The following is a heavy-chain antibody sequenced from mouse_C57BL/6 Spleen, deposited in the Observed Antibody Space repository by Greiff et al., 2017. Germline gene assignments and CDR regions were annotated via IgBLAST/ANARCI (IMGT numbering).Heavy chain of an antibody. V-gene: IGHV1-53*01. D-gene: IGHD1-1*01. CDR2: INPSNGGT. Sequence: VQLQQPGTELVKPGASVKLSCKASGYTFTSYWMHWVKQRPGQGLEWIGNINPSNGGTNYNEKFKSKATLTVDKSSSTAYMQLSSLTSEDSAVYYCARSAFTTVVAKGFAYWGQGTLVTVSA. CDR3: ARSAFTTVVAKGFAY. CDR1: GYTFTSYW. J-gene: IGHJ3*01.